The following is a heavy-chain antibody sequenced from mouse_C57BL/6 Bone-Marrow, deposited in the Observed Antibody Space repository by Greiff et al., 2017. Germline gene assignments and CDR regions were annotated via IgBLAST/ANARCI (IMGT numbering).Heavy chain of an antibody. CDR2: IFPGSGST. J-gene: IGHJ4*01. Sequence: VQLQQSGPELVGPGASVKISCKAPGYTFTSHWMQWVRQRPGQGLEWIGEIFPGSGSTYYNEKFKGKATLTVDTSSSTAYMQLSSLTSEDSAVYFCARRGGYDGRDYYAMDYWGQGTSVTVSS. CDR1: GYTFTSHW. V-gene: IGHV1-56*01. CDR3: ARRGGYDGRDYYAMDY. D-gene: IGHD2-2*01.